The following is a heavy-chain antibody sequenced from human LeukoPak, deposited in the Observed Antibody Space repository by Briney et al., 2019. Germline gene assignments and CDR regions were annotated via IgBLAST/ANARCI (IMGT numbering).Heavy chain of an antibody. CDR1: GGSFSGYY. D-gene: IGHD4-17*01. Sequence: SETLSLTCAVYGGSFSGYYWSWIRQPPGKGLEWIGEINHSGSTNYNPSLKIRVTISVDTSKNQFSLKLSSVTAADTAVYYCARGRTVTTFPAPYPQPSLDYWGQGTLVTVSS. V-gene: IGHV4-34*01. CDR2: INHSGST. J-gene: IGHJ4*02. CDR3: ARGRTVTTFPAPYPQPSLDY.